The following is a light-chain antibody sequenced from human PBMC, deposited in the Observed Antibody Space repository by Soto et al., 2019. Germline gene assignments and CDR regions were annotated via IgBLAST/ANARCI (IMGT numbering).Light chain of an antibody. V-gene: IGKV1-39*01. CDR1: DNIGSY. Sequence: DIQMTQSPSSLSASVGGRVTITCRASDNIGSYLNWYQHEPGRAPRLLISAASGLQSGVPSRFSGVGSGTDFTLSISDLQPEDFATYYCQQTYSRPRTFGQGTKVV. CDR2: AAS. CDR3: QQTYSRPRT. J-gene: IGKJ1*01.